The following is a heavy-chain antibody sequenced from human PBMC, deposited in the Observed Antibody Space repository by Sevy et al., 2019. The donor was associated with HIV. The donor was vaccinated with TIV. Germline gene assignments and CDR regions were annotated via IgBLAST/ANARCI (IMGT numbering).Heavy chain of an antibody. J-gene: IGHJ4*02. CDR1: GGTFSSYA. V-gene: IGHV1-69*10. Sequence: ASVKVSCKASGGTFSSYAISWVRQAPGQGLEWMGGIIPILGIANYAQKFQGRVTITADKSTSTAYMELSSLRSEDTAVYYCASEGDGYSYFDYWGQGTLVTVS. D-gene: IGHD4-4*01. CDR3: ASEGDGYSYFDY. CDR2: IIPILGIA.